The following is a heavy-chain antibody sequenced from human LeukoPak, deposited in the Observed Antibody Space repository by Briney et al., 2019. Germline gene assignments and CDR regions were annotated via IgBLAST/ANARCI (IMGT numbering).Heavy chain of an antibody. CDR3: ARDRSGGSFASMDY. D-gene: IGHD2-15*01. Sequence: PGGSLRLSCAASGFTFSSYGIHWVRQAPGKGLEWVAVIWYDGSNKYYADSVKGRFTISRDNSKNTLYLQMNSLRAEDTAVYYCARDRSGGSFASMDYWGQGTPVTVSS. J-gene: IGHJ4*02. CDR2: IWYDGSNK. V-gene: IGHV3-33*01. CDR1: GFTFSSYG.